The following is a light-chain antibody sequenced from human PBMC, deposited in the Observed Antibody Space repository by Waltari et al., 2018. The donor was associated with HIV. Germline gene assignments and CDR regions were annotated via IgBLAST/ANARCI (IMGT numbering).Light chain of an antibody. V-gene: IGLV1-44*01. CDR2: SNN. Sequence: QSVLTQPPSVSGTPGQRVSISCSGSRSNIGTNVVNWYQHLPGKAPKLLIYSNNQGPSGVHDRCSGSTSGTSASLAISGLQFDDEADYYCAAWDDTLNGHVIFGGGTKVTVL. CDR3: AAWDDTLNGHVI. J-gene: IGLJ2*01. CDR1: RSNIGTNV.